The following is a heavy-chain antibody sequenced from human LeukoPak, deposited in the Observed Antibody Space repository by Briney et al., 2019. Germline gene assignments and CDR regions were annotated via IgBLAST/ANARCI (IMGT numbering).Heavy chain of an antibody. D-gene: IGHD5-24*01. CDR1: GYTFTGYY. Sequence: ASVKVSCKASGYTFTGYYMHLVRQAPGQGLEWMGRINPNSGGTNYAQKFQGRVTMTRDTSISTAYMELSRLRSDDTAVYYCARDFRATYAFDIWGQGTMVTVSS. CDR3: ARDFRATYAFDI. J-gene: IGHJ3*02. V-gene: IGHV1-2*06. CDR2: INPNSGGT.